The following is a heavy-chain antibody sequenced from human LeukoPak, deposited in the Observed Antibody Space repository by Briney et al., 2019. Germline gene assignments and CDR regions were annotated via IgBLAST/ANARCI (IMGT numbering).Heavy chain of an antibody. J-gene: IGHJ4*02. D-gene: IGHD6-6*01. Sequence: ASVKVSCKASGYDFINYGISWVRQAPGKGLEWMGWRSIYNGNTDYKLQGRVTMTTDTSTNTAYMEVRSLGSDDTAVYYCARGGPFPSSSSSREYYLDYWGQGTLVTVSP. V-gene: IGHV1-18*01. CDR3: ARGGPFPSSSSSREYYLDY. CDR2: RSIYNGNT. CDR1: GYDFINYG.